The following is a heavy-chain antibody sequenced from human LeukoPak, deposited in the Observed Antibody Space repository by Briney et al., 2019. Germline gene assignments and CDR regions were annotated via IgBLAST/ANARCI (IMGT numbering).Heavy chain of an antibody. J-gene: IGHJ4*02. CDR2: VFYNGIT. V-gene: IGHV4-39*01. CDR3: ARRSPLVVVTAAHYYDY. CDR1: GDSITNSNYF. Sequence: SETLSLTCTVSGDSITNSNYFWGWIRQPPGQGLEWIGEVFYNGITHYNPSLKSRVIISTDTSKNQFSLTLTAVTASDTAIYYCARRSPLVVVTAAHYYDYWGQGTLVTVSS. D-gene: IGHD2-21*02.